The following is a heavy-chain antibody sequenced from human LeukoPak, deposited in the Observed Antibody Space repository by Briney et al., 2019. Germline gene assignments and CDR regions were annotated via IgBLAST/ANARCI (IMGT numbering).Heavy chain of an antibody. D-gene: IGHD5-18*01. CDR2: IYYSGST. CDR1: GGSISSYY. V-gene: IGHV4-59*01. Sequence: SETLSLTCTVSGGSISSYYWSWLRQPPGKGLEWIGYIYYSGSTNYNPSLKSRVSISVHTSKNQFSLKLSSVTAADTAVYYCARTTEGGYSYGYFYYYYMDVWGKGTTVTISS. CDR3: ARTTEGGYSYGYFYYYYMDV. J-gene: IGHJ6*03.